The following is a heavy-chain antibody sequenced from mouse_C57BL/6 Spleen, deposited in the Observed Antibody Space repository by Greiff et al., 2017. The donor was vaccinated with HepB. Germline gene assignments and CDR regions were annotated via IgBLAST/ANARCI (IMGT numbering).Heavy chain of an antibody. Sequence: VQVVESGAELVKPGASVKLSCKASGYTFTEYTIHWVKQRSGQGLEWIGWFYPGSGSIKYNEKFKDKATLTADKSSSTVYMELSRLTSEDSAVYFCARHRYYYGSSPYFDYWGQGTTLTVSS. CDR1: GYTFTEYT. CDR2: FYPGSGSI. V-gene: IGHV1-62-2*01. CDR3: ARHRYYYGSSPYFDY. D-gene: IGHD1-1*01. J-gene: IGHJ2*01.